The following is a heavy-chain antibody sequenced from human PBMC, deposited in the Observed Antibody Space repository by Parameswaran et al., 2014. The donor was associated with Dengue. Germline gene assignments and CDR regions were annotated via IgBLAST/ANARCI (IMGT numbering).Heavy chain of an antibody. CDR2: ISYDGSNK. J-gene: IGHJ4*02. V-gene: IGHV3-30-3*01. D-gene: IGHD1-26*01. CDR3: ARDETLEELRNFDY. Sequence: VRQMPGKGLEWVAVISYDGSNKYYADSVKGRFTISRDNSKNTLYLQMNSLRAEDTAVYYCARDETLEELRNFDYWGQGTLVTVSS.